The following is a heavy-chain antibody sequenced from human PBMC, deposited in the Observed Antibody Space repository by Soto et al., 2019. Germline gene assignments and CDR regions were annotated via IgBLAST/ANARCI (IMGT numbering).Heavy chain of an antibody. Sequence: PGGSLRLSCAASGFTFSSYAMHWFRQAPGKGLEWVAVISYDGSNKYYADSVKGRFTISRDNSKNTLYLQMNSLRAEDTAVYYCARDRRPRAEYLDYWGQGTLVTVSS. J-gene: IGHJ4*02. CDR3: ARDRRPRAEYLDY. V-gene: IGHV3-30-3*01. CDR1: GFTFSSYA. CDR2: ISYDGSNK. D-gene: IGHD6-13*01.